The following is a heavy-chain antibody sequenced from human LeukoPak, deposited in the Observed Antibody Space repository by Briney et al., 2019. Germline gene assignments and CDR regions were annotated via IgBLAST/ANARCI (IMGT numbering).Heavy chain of an antibody. Sequence: GGSLRLSCAASGFIFSSYGMSWVRQAPGKGLEWVANIKQDGSEKYYVDSVKGRFTISRDNAKNSLHLQINSLRADDTAGYECARDYSRCGGRPDYWGQGTLVTVSS. D-gene: IGHD2-21*01. CDR1: GFIFSSYG. V-gene: IGHV3-7*01. CDR2: IKQDGSEK. J-gene: IGHJ4*02. CDR3: ARDYSRCGGRPDY.